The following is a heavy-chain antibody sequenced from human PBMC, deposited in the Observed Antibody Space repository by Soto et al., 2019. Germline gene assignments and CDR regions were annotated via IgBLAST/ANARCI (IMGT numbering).Heavy chain of an antibody. V-gene: IGHV4-59*01. J-gene: IGHJ4*02. Sequence: SETLSLTCTVSGGSISSYYWSWIRQPPGKGLEWIGYIYYSGSTNYNPSLKSRVTMTTDTSTSTAYMELRSLRSDDTAVYYCARGPGYEVDYWGQGTLVTVSS. CDR2: IYYSGST. CDR3: ARGPGYEVDY. D-gene: IGHD2-2*01. CDR1: GGSISSYY.